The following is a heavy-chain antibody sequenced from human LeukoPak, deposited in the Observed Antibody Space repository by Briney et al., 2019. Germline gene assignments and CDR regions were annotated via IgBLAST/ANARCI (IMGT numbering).Heavy chain of an antibody. Sequence: SETLSFTCTVSVGSINNFYWNWIRQSPGKGLEWIGYIYDSGSTKYNPSLKSRVTMSVDTSKNQFSLRLSSVTAADTAVYYCAGVPVYNDFWSGHAFDIWGQGTMVTVSS. CDR1: VGSINNFY. V-gene: IGHV4-59*01. CDR2: IYDSGST. J-gene: IGHJ3*02. D-gene: IGHD3-3*01. CDR3: AGVPVYNDFWSGHAFDI.